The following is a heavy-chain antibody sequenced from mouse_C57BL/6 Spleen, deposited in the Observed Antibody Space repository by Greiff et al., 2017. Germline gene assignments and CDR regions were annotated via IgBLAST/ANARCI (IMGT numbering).Heavy chain of an antibody. CDR2: ISSGSSTI. J-gene: IGHJ4*01. Sequence: EVKLMESGGGLVKPGGSLKLSCAASGFTFSDYGMHWVRQAPEKGLEWVAYISSGSSTIYYADTVKGRFTISRDNAKNTLFLQMTSLRSEDTAMYYCARRFYDYDYYAMDYWGQGTSVTVSS. CDR3: ARRFYDYDYYAMDY. V-gene: IGHV5-17*01. D-gene: IGHD2-4*01. CDR1: GFTFSDYG.